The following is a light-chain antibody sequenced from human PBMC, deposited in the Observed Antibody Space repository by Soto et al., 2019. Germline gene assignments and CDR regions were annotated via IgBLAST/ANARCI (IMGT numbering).Light chain of an antibody. Sequence: EIVLTQSPGTLSLSPGERATLSCRASQSVSSSYLAWYQQKPGLAPRLLISGASSRATGIPDRFSGSGSGTDFTLTISRLEPEDFAVYYCHQYGSSPPRTFGRGTKLEIK. CDR1: QSVSSSY. CDR2: GAS. J-gene: IGKJ2*01. CDR3: HQYGSSPPRT. V-gene: IGKV3-20*01.